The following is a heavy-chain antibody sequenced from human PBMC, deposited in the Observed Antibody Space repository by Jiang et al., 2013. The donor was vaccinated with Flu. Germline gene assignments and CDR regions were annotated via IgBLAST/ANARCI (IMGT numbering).Heavy chain of an antibody. CDR1: GFSLSTSGMC. CDR3: ARMTSEYTAITPYYFDY. Sequence: KPTQTLTLTCTFSGFSLSTSGMCVSWIRQPPGKALEWLARIDWDDDKYYSTSLKTRLTISKDTSKNQVVLTMTNMDPVDTATYYCARMTSEYTAITPYYFDYWGQGTLVTVSS. D-gene: IGHD5-18*01. V-gene: IGHV2-70*11. CDR2: IDWDDDK. J-gene: IGHJ4*02.